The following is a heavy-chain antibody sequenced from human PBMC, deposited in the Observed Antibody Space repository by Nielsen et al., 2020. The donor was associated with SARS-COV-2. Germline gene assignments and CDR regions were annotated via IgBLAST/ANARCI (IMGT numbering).Heavy chain of an antibody. CDR1: GYTFTSYY. CDR3: ARERGYYDSLFYYGLDV. Sequence: ASVKVSCKASGYTFTSYYLHWVRQAPGQGLEWMGIINPSGGSTTYAQKFQGSVTLTRDTSTSTVYMELSSLRTEDTAMYYCARERGYYDSLFYYGLDVWGQGTTVTVSS. V-gene: IGHV1-46*01. CDR2: INPSGGST. D-gene: IGHD3-22*01. J-gene: IGHJ6*02.